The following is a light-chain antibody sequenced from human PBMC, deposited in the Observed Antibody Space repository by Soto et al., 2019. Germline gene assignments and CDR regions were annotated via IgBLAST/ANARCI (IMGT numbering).Light chain of an antibody. CDR2: GAS. V-gene: IGKV3-20*01. Sequence: ENVFTQSPGTLSLSPREKDTLSCRASQSVSSSYLAWYQQKPGQAPRLLIYGASSRATGIPDRFSGSGSGTDFTLTISRLEPEDFAVYYCQQYGSSPLTFGGGTKVDIK. CDR3: QQYGSSPLT. J-gene: IGKJ4*01. CDR1: QSVSSSY.